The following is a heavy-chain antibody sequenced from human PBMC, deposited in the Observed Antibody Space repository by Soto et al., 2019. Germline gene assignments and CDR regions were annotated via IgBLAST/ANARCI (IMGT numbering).Heavy chain of an antibody. Sequence: QVQLQESGPGLVKASQTLSLICSVSGESINSGGYYWSWIRHHPGKGLEWIGYIYDSESAYYNPSLKSRVTISMDTSKYHFAMKLSSVTAADTAVYYCARASSSSSAADYWGQGTLVTVSS. CDR1: GESINSGGYY. V-gene: IGHV4-31*03. CDR3: ARASSSSSAADY. D-gene: IGHD6-6*01. J-gene: IGHJ4*02. CDR2: IYDSESA.